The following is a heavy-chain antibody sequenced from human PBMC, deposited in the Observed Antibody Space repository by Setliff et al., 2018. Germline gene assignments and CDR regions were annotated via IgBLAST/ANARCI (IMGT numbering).Heavy chain of an antibody. Sequence: GASAKVSCKASGYAFTTYYMHWVRQAPGQGLEWIGVINPSDGSTTYAQKFQGRVTMTRDTSTNTVYMQLSSLRSDDTAVYYCARDGEYDYGDYVRFDYWGQGTLVTVS. CDR1: GYAFTTYY. CDR3: ARDGEYDYGDYVRFDY. CDR2: INPSDGST. J-gene: IGHJ4*02. D-gene: IGHD4-17*01. V-gene: IGHV1-46*01.